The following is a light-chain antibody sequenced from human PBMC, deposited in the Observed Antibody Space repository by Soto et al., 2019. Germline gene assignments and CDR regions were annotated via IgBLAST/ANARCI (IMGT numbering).Light chain of an antibody. J-gene: IGLJ1*01. CDR2: EVS. CDR3: CSYTSSGTLYV. Sequence: QSVLTQPASVSGSPGQSITISCTGTSSDVGGYNYVSWYQQHPGKAPKFLLYEVSNRPSGVSHRFSGSKSGNTASLTISELQAEDEADYYCCSYTSSGTLYVFGTGTKLTVL. CDR1: SSDVGGYNY. V-gene: IGLV2-14*01.